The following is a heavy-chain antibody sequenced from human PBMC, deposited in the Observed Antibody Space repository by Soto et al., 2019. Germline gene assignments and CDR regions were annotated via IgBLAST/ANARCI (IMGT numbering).Heavy chain of an antibody. CDR1: GFSVSSYS. CDR3: ARDPHSLDF. J-gene: IGHJ4*02. D-gene: IGHD2-21*01. Sequence: EVQLVESGGGLVQPGGSLRLSCAASGFSVSSYSMNWVRQAPGKGLEWVAYIRSTGSPIHYADSVKGRFTISRDNAKNSLYLQMNSLRDEDTAVYYCARDPHSLDFWGQGTLVTVSS. V-gene: IGHV3-48*02. CDR2: IRSTGSPI.